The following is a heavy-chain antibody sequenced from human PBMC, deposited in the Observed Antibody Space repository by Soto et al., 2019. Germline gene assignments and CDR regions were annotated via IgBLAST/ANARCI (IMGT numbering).Heavy chain of an antibody. D-gene: IGHD3-9*01. CDR2: LTGSSSNT. J-gene: IGHJ4*02. CDR1: GFSFRNYA. Sequence: RRLSCAASGFSFRNYAMSWVRQAPGKGLEWISTLTGSSSNTYYADSVKGRFAISRDNSRNTLYLQMHSLTAEDTAVYYCANGRATYGLLTHDYWGQGTLVTVSS. V-gene: IGHV3-23*01. CDR3: ANGRATYGLLTHDY.